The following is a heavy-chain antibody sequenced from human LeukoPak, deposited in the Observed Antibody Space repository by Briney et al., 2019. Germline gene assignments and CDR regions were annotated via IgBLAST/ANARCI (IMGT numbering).Heavy chain of an antibody. Sequence: PSETLSLTCTVSGGSISSYYWSWIRQPAGKGLEWIGRIYTSGSTNYNPSLKSRVTMSEDTSKNQFSLRLTSVTAADTAVYYCARHPRASDPFDIWGQGTIVTVSS. J-gene: IGHJ3*02. CDR3: ARHPRASDPFDI. CDR2: IYTSGST. V-gene: IGHV4-4*07. CDR1: GGSISSYY.